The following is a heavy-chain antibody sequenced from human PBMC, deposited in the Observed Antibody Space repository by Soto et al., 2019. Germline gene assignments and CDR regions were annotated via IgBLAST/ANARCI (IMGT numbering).Heavy chain of an antibody. Sequence: QITLKESGPTLVKPTQTLTLTCTFSWFSLSANGEGVGWIRQPPGKALDWLALFYWDDDRRYNPSLKSRLSNTKVSSKNPIVPTMTNMDPADTATYYCEHRDRDNQCNYWGQGTLVTVSS. CDR2: FYWDDDR. J-gene: IGHJ4*02. CDR3: EHRDRDNQCNY. V-gene: IGHV2-5*02. CDR1: WFSLSANGEG. D-gene: IGHD1-20*01.